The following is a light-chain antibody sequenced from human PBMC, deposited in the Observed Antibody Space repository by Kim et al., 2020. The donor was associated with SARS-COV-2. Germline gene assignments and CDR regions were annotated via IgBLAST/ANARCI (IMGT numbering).Light chain of an antibody. CDR1: DRDVGGYNY. CDR3: CSYAVTYTLV. CDR2: DVN. Sequence: GQSVTISCTGTDRDVGGYNYVSWYQHHPGKAPKLLIYDVNKRPSGVPDRFFATKFGNTASLTISRLQSEDEADYYCCSYAVTYTLVFGGGTKVTVL. V-gene: IGLV2-11*01. J-gene: IGLJ3*02.